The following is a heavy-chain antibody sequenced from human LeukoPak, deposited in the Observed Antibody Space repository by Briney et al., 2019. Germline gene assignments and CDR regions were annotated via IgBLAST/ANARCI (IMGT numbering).Heavy chain of an antibody. CDR2: IYYTGST. Sequence: SETLSLTCGVSGGAITNYYWNWIRQAPGKGLEWLGYIYYTGSTTYNPSVKSRITISLDTSKKQISLKLRSVTAADTAVYYCARVIRRLTGYTSSYYFDYWGQGTLVTVSS. V-gene: IGHV4-59*01. CDR1: GGAITNYY. D-gene: IGHD5-24*01. J-gene: IGHJ4*02. CDR3: ARVIRRLTGYTSSYYFDY.